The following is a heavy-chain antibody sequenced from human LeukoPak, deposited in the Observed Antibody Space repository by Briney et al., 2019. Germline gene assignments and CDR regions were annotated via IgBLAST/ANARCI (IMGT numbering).Heavy chain of an antibody. CDR2: ISWNSGSI. D-gene: IGHD3-22*01. J-gene: IGHJ4*02. CDR3: AKDNLVDFYDSSGYPDY. CDR1: GFTFDDYA. V-gene: IGHV3-9*01. Sequence: GGSLRLSCAASGFTFDDYAMHWVRQAPGKGLEWVSGISWNSGSIGYADSVKGRFTISRDNAKNSLYFQMNSLRAEDTALYYCAKDNLVDFYDSSGYPDYWGQGILVTVSS.